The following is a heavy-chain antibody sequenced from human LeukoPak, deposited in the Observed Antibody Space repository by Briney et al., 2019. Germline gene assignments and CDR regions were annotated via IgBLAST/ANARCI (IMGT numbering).Heavy chain of an antibody. Sequence: PSETLPLTCTVSGGSISSSSYYWGWIRQPPGKGLEWIGSIYYSGSTYYNPSLKSRVTISVDTSKNQLSLNLSSVTAADTAVYYCARLYYDSSGYYQICYFDYWGQGTLVTVSS. CDR3: ARLYYDSSGYYQICYFDY. V-gene: IGHV4-39*01. J-gene: IGHJ4*02. D-gene: IGHD3-22*01. CDR2: IYYSGST. CDR1: GGSISSSSYY.